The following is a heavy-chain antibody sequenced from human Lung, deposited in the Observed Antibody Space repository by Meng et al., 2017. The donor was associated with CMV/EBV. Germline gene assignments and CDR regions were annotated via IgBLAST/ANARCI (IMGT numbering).Heavy chain of an antibody. J-gene: IGHJ4*02. CDR3: ARVGWEHVADY. CDR1: GYSISSGYY. Sequence: SETLSLXFTVSGYSISSGYYWGWIRQPPGKGLEWIGSIYHSGSTYYNPSLKSRVTISVDTSKNQFSLKLSSVTAADTAVYYCARVGWEHVADYWGQGTVVTVSS. CDR2: IYHSGST. V-gene: IGHV4-38-2*02. D-gene: IGHD1-26*01.